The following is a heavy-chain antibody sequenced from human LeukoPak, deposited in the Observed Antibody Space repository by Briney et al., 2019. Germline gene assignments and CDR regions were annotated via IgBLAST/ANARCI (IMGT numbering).Heavy chain of an antibody. J-gene: IGHJ4*02. CDR1: GGSISSYY. D-gene: IGHD1-26*01. Sequence: SETLSLTCTVSGGSISSYYWSWIRQPPGNGLEWIGYIYYSGSTNYNPSLKSRVTISVDTSKNQFSLKLSSVTAADTAVYYCARSDYSGSYFFDYWGQGTLVTVSS. CDR2: IYYSGST. V-gene: IGHV4-59*08. CDR3: ARSDYSGSYFFDY.